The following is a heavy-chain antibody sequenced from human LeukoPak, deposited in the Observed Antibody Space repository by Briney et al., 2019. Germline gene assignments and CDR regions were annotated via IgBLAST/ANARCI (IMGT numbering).Heavy chain of an antibody. J-gene: IGHJ4*02. D-gene: IGHD3-3*01. CDR3: ARDIHYDFWSGRNSYYFDY. V-gene: IGHV4-34*01. CDR1: GGSFSGYY. CDR2: INHSGST. Sequence: SETLSLTCAVYGGSFSGYYWSWIRQPPGKGLEWIGEINHSGSTNYNPSLKSRVTISVDTSKNQFSLKLSSVTAADTAVYYCARDIHYDFWSGRNSYYFDYWGQGTLVTVSS.